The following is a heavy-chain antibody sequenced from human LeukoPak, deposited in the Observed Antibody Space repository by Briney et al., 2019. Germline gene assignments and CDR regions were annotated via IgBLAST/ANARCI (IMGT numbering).Heavy chain of an antibody. D-gene: IGHD5-24*01. J-gene: IGHJ3*02. CDR3: ARWARDGYNSVYAFDI. CDR2: ISGSGGST. V-gene: IGHV3-23*01. Sequence: GRSLRLSCAASGFTFSSYGMHWVRQAPGKGLEWVSAISGSGGSTYYADSVKGRFTISRDNSKNTLYLQMNSLRAEDTAVYYCARWARDGYNSVYAFDIWGQGTMVTVSS. CDR1: GFTFSSYG.